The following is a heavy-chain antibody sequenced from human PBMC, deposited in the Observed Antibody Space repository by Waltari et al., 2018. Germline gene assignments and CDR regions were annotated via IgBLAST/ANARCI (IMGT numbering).Heavy chain of an antibody. CDR1: GGSCSGYY. J-gene: IGHJ5*02. CDR2: INHSGST. V-gene: IGHV4-34*01. CDR3: ARGGPIVVVPAAIWFDP. D-gene: IGHD2-2*01. Sequence: QVQLQQWGAGLLTPSETLSLTCAVYGGSCSGYYWSWIRQPPGKGLEWIGEINHSGSTNYNPSLKSRVTISVDTSKNQFSLKLSSVTAADTAVYYCARGGPIVVVPAAIWFDPWGQGTLVTVSS.